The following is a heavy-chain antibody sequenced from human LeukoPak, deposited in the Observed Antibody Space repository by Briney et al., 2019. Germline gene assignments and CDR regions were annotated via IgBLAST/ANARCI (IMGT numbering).Heavy chain of an antibody. CDR2: ISACNGNT. CDR1: GYTFTSYG. CDR3: ARKTPGPQFGMDV. D-gene: IGHD6-19*01. J-gene: IGHJ6*02. Sequence: GASVKVSCKASGYTFTSYGISWVRQAPGQGLEWMGWISACNGNTNYAQKLQGRVTITRDTSASTVYMELSSLRSEDTAVYYCARKTPGPQFGMDVWGQGTTVTV. V-gene: IGHV1-18*01.